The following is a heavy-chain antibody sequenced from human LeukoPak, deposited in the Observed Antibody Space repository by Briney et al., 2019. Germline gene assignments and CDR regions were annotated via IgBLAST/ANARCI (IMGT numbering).Heavy chain of an antibody. CDR1: GYTPTELS. Sequence: GASVKVSCKVSGYTPTELSMHWVRQAPGKGLEWMGGFDPEDGETIYAQKFQGRVIMTEDTSTDTAYMELSSLRSEDTAVYYCAAVYSTIFGVVIIRYFDYWGQGTLVTVSS. D-gene: IGHD3-3*01. CDR3: AAVYSTIFGVVIIRYFDY. CDR2: FDPEDGET. J-gene: IGHJ4*02. V-gene: IGHV1-24*01.